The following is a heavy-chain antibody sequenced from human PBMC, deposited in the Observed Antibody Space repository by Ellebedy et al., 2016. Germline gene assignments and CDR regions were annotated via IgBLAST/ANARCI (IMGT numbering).Heavy chain of an antibody. CDR3: TTVYRYNYDSV. Sequence: GESLKISCAASGFTFSNAWMNWVRQAPGKGLEWVGRIKSKTAGGAADYAAPAKGRFTISRDDSKNTLYLQMNSLKTEDTAVYFCTTVYRYNYDSVWGQGTLVTISS. D-gene: IGHD5-18*01. CDR1: GFTFSNAW. V-gene: IGHV3-15*01. J-gene: IGHJ4*02. CDR2: IKSKTAGGAA.